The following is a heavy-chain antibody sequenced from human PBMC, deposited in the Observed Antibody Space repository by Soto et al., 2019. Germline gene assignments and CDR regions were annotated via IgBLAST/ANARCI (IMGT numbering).Heavy chain of an antibody. CDR3: ARDTMATDPFDY. CDR1: GFTFSSYW. CDR2: INSDGSTT. V-gene: IGHV3-74*01. D-gene: IGHD5-12*01. J-gene: IGHJ4*02. Sequence: GGSLRLSCAASGFTFSSYWMHWVRQVPGKGLVWVSRINSDGSTTRYADSVKGRFTSSRDNAKNTLYLQMNSLRAEDTAVYYCARDTMATDPFDYWGQGTLVTAPQ.